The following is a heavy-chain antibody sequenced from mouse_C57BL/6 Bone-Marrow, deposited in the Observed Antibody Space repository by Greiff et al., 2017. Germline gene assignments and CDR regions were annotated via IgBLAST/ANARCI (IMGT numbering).Heavy chain of an antibody. CDR1: GYTFTSYW. V-gene: IGHV1-64*01. J-gene: IGHJ2*01. Sequence: VQLQQPGAELVKPGASVKLSCKASGYTFTSYWMHWVRQRPGQGLEWIGMIHPNSGSTNYNEKFKSKDTLTVDKSSITAYIQHSSVTSEDSAGYYCALIDYWGQGTTLTVSS. CDR2: IHPNSGST. CDR3: ALIDY.